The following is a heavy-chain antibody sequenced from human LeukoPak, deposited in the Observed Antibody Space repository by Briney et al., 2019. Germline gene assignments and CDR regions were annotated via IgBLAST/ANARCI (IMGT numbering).Heavy chain of an antibody. CDR2: ISSSSSYI. CDR1: GFTFSSYS. V-gene: IGHV3-21*01. Sequence: GGVLRLSCAASGFTFSSYSMNWVRQAPGKGLEWVSSISSSSSYIYYADSVKGRFTISRDNAKNSLYLQMNSLRAEDTAVYYCARAGSWIYYFDYWGQGTLVTVSS. CDR3: ARAGSWIYYFDY. J-gene: IGHJ4*02. D-gene: IGHD6-13*01.